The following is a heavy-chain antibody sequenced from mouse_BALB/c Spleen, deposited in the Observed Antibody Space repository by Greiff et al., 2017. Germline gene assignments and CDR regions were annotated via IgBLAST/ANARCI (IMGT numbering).Heavy chain of an antibody. CDR1: GFSLTSYD. CDR3: VRYGSNAYYFDY. J-gene: IGHJ2*01. V-gene: IGHV2-9-2*01. D-gene: IGHD2-10*02. Sequence: VKLMESGPGLVAPSQSLSITCTVSGFSLTSYDISWIRQPPGKGLEWLGVIWTGGGTNYNSAFMSRLSISKDNSKSQVFLKMNSLQTDDTAIYYCVRYGSNAYYFDYGGQGTTLTVSS. CDR2: IWTGGGT.